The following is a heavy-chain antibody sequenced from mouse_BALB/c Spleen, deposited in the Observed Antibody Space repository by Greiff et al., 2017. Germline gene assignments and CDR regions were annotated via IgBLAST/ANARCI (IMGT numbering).Heavy chain of an antibody. CDR1: GYTFTSYY. D-gene: IGHD1-1*01. CDR2: INPSNGGT. Sequence: QVQLKESGAELVKPGASVKLSCKASGYTFTSYYMYWVKQRPGQGLEWIGEINPSNGGTNFNEKFKSKATLTVDKSSSTAYMQLSSLTSEDSAVYYCTRWDYGSSYWYFDVWGAGTTVTVSS. J-gene: IGHJ1*01. V-gene: IGHV1S81*02. CDR3: TRWDYGSSYWYFDV.